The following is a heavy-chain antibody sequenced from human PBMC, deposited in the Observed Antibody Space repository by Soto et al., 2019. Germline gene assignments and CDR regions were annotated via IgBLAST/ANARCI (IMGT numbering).Heavy chain of an antibody. Sequence: SETLSLTCTVSGGSMTNYYWNWVRQPPGKGLERIAYIYYTGGSPEYNPSLKGRVTISADASKNQFSLKLNSMTAADTAVYYCARRSSLDQTPAFDHWGQGALVTVSS. CDR3: ARRSSLDQTPAFDH. CDR1: GGSMTNYY. D-gene: IGHD2-15*01. J-gene: IGHJ4*02. CDR2: IYYTGGSP. V-gene: IGHV4-59*01.